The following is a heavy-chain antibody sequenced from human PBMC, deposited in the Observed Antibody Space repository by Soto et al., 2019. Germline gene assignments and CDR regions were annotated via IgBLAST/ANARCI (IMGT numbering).Heavy chain of an antibody. V-gene: IGHV4-38-2*01. CDR2: IFHGGNT. CDR1: GFFISSGNY. D-gene: IGHD2-15*01. CDR3: ARARWYDAFDV. J-gene: IGHJ3*01. Sequence: SETLSLTCAVSGFFISSGNYWGWIRKPPGKGLEWIGSIFHGGNTYYNPSLKSRVTISVDMSKNQFSLKLNSVTAADTAVYYCARARWYDAFDVWGKGTVVTVSS.